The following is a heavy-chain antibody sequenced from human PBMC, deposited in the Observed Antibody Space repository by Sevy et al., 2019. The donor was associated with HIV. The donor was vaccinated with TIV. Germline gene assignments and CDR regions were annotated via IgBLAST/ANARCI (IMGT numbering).Heavy chain of an antibody. CDR3: ARVAPNYGDYISYSMDV. CDR2: INSDGTST. V-gene: IGHV3-74*03. J-gene: IGHJ6*02. Sequence: GGSLRLSCAASGFTFSRNWMHWVRQAPGKGLVWVSRINSDGTSTTYADSVKGRITISRDNAKNTLYLQMNSLRAEDTAVYYCARVAPNYGDYISYSMDVWGQGTTVTVSS. CDR1: GFTFSRNW. D-gene: IGHD4-17*01.